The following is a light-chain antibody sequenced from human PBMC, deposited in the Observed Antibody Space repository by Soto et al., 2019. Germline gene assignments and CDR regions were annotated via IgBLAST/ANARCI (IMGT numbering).Light chain of an antibody. Sequence: EIVLTQSPATLSLSPGERGSLSCRASQSVGSSLAWYQQKPGQAPRLLVYDASNRAPGIPARFSGSGSGTDFTLTISSLEPEDFAVYYCQQRSNWPRTFGQGTKVEIK. V-gene: IGKV3-11*01. J-gene: IGKJ1*01. CDR2: DAS. CDR3: QQRSNWPRT. CDR1: QSVGSS.